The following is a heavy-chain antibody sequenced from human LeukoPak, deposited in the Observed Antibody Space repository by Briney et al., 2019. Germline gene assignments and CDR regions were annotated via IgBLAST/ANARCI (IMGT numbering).Heavy chain of an antibody. D-gene: IGHD1-26*01. CDR1: GDSVSSNSAA. V-gene: IGHV6-1*01. Sequence: SQTLSLTCAISGDSVSSNSAAWNWIRQSPSRGREWLGRTYYRSKWFNDYAVSVKSRITINPDTSKNQFSLQLNSVTPEDTAVYYCARETRSFLSGALKPFEYWGQGTLVTVSS. J-gene: IGHJ4*02. CDR3: ARETRSFLSGALKPFEY. CDR2: TYYRSKWFN.